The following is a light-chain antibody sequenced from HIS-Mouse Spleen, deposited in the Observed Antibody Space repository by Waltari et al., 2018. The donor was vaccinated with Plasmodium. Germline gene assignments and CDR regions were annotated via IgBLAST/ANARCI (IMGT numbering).Light chain of an antibody. CDR1: SSDVGSYNL. V-gene: IGLV2-23*01. CDR3: CSYAGSSTYV. CDR2: EGS. Sequence: QSALTQPASVSGSPGQSITISCTGTSSDVGSYNLVSWYQQHPGKAPKLMIYEGSKRHSGVSNRIAGSKAANNASLTISGLQAEDEADYYCCSYAGSSTYVFGTGTKVTVL. J-gene: IGLJ1*01.